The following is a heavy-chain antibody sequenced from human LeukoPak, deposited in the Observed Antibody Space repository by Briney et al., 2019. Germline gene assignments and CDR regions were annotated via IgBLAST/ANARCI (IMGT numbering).Heavy chain of an antibody. Sequence: SVKVSCKASGYTFTTYAISWVRQAPGQGLEWMGGIIPIFGTANYAQKFQGRVTITADKSTSTAYMELSSLRSEDTAVYYCATGEPYSNAFDIWGQGTMVTVSS. V-gene: IGHV1-69*06. CDR2: IIPIFGTA. CDR3: ATGEPYSNAFDI. D-gene: IGHD2-21*01. J-gene: IGHJ3*02. CDR1: GYTFTTYA.